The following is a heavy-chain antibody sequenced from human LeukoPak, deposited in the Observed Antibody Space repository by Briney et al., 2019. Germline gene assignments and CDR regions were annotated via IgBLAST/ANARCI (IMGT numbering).Heavy chain of an antibody. Sequence: GGSLRLSCAASGFTFSSYSMNWVRQAPGKGLEWVSSISSSGSYIYYTNSVKGRFTISRDNAKSSLYLQMNSLRAEDTAVYYCARRVTDSSGWLFDYWGQGALVTVSS. V-gene: IGHV3-21*01. CDR3: ARRVTDSSGWLFDY. D-gene: IGHD6-25*01. J-gene: IGHJ4*02. CDR1: GFTFSSYS. CDR2: ISSSGSYI.